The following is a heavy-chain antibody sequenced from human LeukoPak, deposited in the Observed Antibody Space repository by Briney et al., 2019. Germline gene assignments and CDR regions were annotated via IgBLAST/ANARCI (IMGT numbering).Heavy chain of an antibody. CDR2: MNPNSGNT. Sequence: ASVKVSCKASGYTFSSYDVNWVRQAAGQGLEWMGWMNPNSGNTGYAQKFQGRVTITRNTSITTAYMELSGLTSEDTAVYYCARDAGYSYGYRWFDPWGQGTLVTVSS. V-gene: IGHV1-8*03. J-gene: IGHJ5*02. CDR3: ARDAGYSYGYRWFDP. D-gene: IGHD5-18*01. CDR1: GYTFSSYD.